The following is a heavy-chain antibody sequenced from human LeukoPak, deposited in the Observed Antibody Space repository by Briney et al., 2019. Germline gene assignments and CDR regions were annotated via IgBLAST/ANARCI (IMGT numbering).Heavy chain of an antibody. CDR1: GHTFTSYY. D-gene: IGHD5-18*01. J-gene: IGHJ5*02. Sequence: ASVKVSCKASGHTFTSYYMHWVRQAPGQGLEWMGIINPSGGSTSYAQKFQGRVTMTRDTSTSTVYMELSSLRSEDTAVYYCARGNRGYSYGSDWFDPWGQGTLVTVSS. CDR3: ARGNRGYSYGSDWFDP. V-gene: IGHV1-46*01. CDR2: INPSGGST.